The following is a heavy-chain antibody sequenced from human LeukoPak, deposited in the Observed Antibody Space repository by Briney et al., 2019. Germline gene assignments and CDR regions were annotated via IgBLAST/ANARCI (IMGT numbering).Heavy chain of an antibody. D-gene: IGHD2-15*01. CDR3: AGTYCSGGSCYSELYYYYGMDV. V-gene: IGHV4-38-2*01. CDR1: GYSISSGYY. Sequence: PSETLSLTSAVSGYSISSGYYWGWIRQPPGKGLEWIGSIYHSGNTYYNPSLKSRVTISVDPSKNQFSLKLSSVTAADTAVYYCAGTYCSGGSCYSELYYYYGMDVWGKGTTVTVSS. J-gene: IGHJ6*04. CDR2: IYHSGNT.